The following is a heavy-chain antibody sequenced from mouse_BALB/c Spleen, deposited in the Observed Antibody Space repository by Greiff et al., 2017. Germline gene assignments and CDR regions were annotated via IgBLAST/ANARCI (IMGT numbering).Heavy chain of an antibody. CDR2: ISRGSSTI. Sequence: EVQLVESGGGLVQPGGSRKLSCAASGFTFSSFGMHWVRQAPGKGLEWVAYISRGSSTIYYADTVKGRFTFSRDNTKNTLFLQMTSLRSEDAAMYYCARSGTGWFAYWGQGTLVTVSA. J-gene: IGHJ3*01. CDR3: ARSGTGWFAY. CDR1: GFTFSSFG. D-gene: IGHD2-14*01. V-gene: IGHV5-17*02.